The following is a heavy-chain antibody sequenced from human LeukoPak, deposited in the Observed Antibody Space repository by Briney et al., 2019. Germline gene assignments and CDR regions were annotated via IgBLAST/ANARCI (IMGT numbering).Heavy chain of an antibody. V-gene: IGHV3-30*18. Sequence: GGSLRLSCVASGFTFSVYGMHWVRQAPGKGLEWVAVMSSDGRLKYYADSVQGRFTISRDNPKNTLFLQMNSLRAEDTAIYFCAKMEEFGEVAGAPDSWGQGTLVTVSS. CDR2: MSSDGRLK. CDR1: GFTFSVYG. J-gene: IGHJ5*02. CDR3: AKMEEFGEVAGAPDS. D-gene: IGHD1-26*01.